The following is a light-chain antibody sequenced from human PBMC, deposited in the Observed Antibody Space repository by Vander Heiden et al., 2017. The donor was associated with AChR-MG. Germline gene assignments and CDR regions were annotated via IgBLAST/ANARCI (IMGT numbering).Light chain of an antibody. J-gene: IGLJ2*01. CDR1: SSNIGSFT. CDR2: SDN. V-gene: IGLV1-44*01. CDR3: AAWDDSLNVL. Sequence: QSVLTQPPSASGNPGQRVTISCSGSSSNIGSFTVNWYQQLPGTAPKLLIYSDNQRPSGVPDRFSGSKSDTSASLAISGLQSEDEADYYCAAWDDSLNVLFGGGTKLTVL.